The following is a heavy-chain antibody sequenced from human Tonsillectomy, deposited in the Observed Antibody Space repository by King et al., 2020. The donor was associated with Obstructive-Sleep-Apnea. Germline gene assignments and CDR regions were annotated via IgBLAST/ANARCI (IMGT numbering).Heavy chain of an antibody. CDR3: ARDPGSSGFDI. D-gene: IGHD2-2*01. Sequence: VQLVESGAEVKKPGVSVMVSCKASGYTFTSSYIHWVRQAPGQGLDWMGIISPMDSSIIYAQNFQGRVTMTSDTSTSTVYMELSSLRPEDTAVYYCARDPGSSGFDIWGPGTMVTVSS. V-gene: IGHV1-46*01. J-gene: IGHJ3*02. CDR1: GYTFTSSY. CDR2: ISPMDSSI.